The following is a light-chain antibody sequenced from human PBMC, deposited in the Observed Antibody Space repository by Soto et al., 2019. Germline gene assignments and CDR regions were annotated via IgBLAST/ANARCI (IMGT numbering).Light chain of an antibody. CDR2: EVN. CDR3: TSYAGDNNV. CDR1: SSDVGGYNY. Sequence: QSALTQPPSASGSPGQSVTISCTGTSSDVGGYNYVSWYQQYPGKVPKLMIYEVNKRPSGVPDRFSGSKSGNTASLTVSGLQAEDEADYYCTSYAGDNNVFGTGTKVTVL. J-gene: IGLJ1*01. V-gene: IGLV2-8*01.